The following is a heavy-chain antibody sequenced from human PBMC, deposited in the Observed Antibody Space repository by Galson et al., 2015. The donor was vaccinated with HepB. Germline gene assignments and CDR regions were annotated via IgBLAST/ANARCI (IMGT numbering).Heavy chain of an antibody. Sequence: SVKVSCKASGYTFSDYYMHWVRQAPGQGLEWMGWINPNSGGTNYAQNFQGRVTMTLDTSITTAYMELRRLRSDDTAVYYCARDDGSYFAGTFHYWGQGTLATVSS. J-gene: IGHJ4*02. CDR1: GYTFSDYY. V-gene: IGHV1-2*02. D-gene: IGHD1-26*01. CDR3: ARDDGSYFAGTFHY. CDR2: INPNSGGT.